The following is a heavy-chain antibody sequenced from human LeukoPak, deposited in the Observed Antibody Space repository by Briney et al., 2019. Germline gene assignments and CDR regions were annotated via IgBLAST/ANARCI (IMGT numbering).Heavy chain of an antibody. J-gene: IGHJ4*02. CDR2: IWYDGSNK. CDR1: GFTFSSYG. V-gene: IGHV3-33*01. D-gene: IGHD2-15*01. CDR3: ARATPGIDY. Sequence: PGRSLRLSCAASGFTFSSYGMHWVRQAPGKGLEWVAVIWYDGSNKYYADSVKGRFTISRGNSKNTLYLQMNSLRAEDTAVYYCARATPGIDYWGQGTLVTVSS.